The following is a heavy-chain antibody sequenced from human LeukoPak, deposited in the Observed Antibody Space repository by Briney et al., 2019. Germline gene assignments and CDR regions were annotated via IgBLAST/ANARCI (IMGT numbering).Heavy chain of an antibody. V-gene: IGHV3-7*01. J-gene: IGHJ4*02. CDR2: IKQDGSEK. D-gene: IGHD3-16*01. CDR3: ARDYTAATWLDY. CDR1: GVTFSSSW. Sequence: PGGSLRLSCAASGVTFSSSWMSWVRQAPGKGLEWVANIKQDGSEKYYVDSVNGRFTISRDNAENSLYLQMNSLRAEDTAVYYCARDYTAATWLDYWGQGTLVTVSS.